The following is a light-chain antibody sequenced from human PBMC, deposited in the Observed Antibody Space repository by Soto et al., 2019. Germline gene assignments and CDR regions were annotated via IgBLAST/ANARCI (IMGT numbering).Light chain of an antibody. CDR3: CSYATTTL. Sequence: QSVLTQPASVSGSPGQSITISCTGTSSDVGSYDLVSWYQQHPGNAPKLMIYEVGKRPSGVSDRFSGSKSGNTASLTISGLQADDEADYYCCSYATTTLFGGGTKLTVL. J-gene: IGLJ2*01. CDR1: SSDVGSYDL. V-gene: IGLV2-23*02. CDR2: EVG.